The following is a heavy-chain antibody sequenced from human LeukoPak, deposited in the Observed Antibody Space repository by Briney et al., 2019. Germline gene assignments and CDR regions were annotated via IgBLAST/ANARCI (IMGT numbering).Heavy chain of an antibody. CDR3: AKGVSAAADDAFDI. CDR1: VFTFSSYE. V-gene: IGHV3-48*03. D-gene: IGHD6-13*01. CDR2: IPSSGNNI. Sequence: GGSLRLSCAASVFTFSSYEMNWVRQAPGKGLEWVSYIPSSGNNIHYADSVKGRFTISRDNSKNTLYLQMNSLRAEDTAVYYCAKGVSAAADDAFDIWGQGTMVTVSS. J-gene: IGHJ3*02.